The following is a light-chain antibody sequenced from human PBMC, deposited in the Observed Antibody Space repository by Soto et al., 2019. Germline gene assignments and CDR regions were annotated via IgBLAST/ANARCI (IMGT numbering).Light chain of an antibody. J-gene: IGKJ1*01. CDR3: QQYGDSLTWT. V-gene: IGKV3-20*01. CDR1: QSLVGRY. Sequence: EIVLTQSPGTLSLSPGDRATLSCRASQSLVGRYLAWYQQKSGQAPRLLIFRASSRATGIPERFSGGGSGKDFTLTISRLEPEDFAVYYCQQYGDSLTWTFGQGTKVEMK. CDR2: RAS.